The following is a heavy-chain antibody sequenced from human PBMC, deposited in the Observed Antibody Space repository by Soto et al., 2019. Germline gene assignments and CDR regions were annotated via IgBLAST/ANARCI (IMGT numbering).Heavy chain of an antibody. Sequence: ASVKVSCKASVYTFTGYYLHWVRQAPGQGLEYMGWINPNTGGTKYTQKFQGRVTMTRDTSTSTAYMELSSLSSDDTAVFYCARSLSTIGARPDYWGQGTLVTVSS. V-gene: IGHV1-2*02. J-gene: IGHJ4*02. CDR1: VYTFTGYY. D-gene: IGHD6-6*01. CDR3: ARSLSTIGARPDY. CDR2: INPNTGGT.